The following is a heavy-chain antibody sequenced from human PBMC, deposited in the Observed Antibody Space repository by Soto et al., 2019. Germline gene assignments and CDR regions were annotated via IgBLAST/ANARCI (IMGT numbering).Heavy chain of an antibody. CDR1: GHSLSSGGYY. J-gene: IGHJ4*02. D-gene: IGHD6-19*01. CDR3: TRDWGSSGWHN. V-gene: IGHV4-31*03. CDR2: IYFTGST. Sequence: SETLSLTCTVSGHSLSSGGYYWSWIRQHPGKGLEWVGYIYFTGSTLYNSSLKSRLAMSLDTSKNQFSLKLTSVNAADTAVYFCTRDWGSSGWHNWGQGTLVTVSS.